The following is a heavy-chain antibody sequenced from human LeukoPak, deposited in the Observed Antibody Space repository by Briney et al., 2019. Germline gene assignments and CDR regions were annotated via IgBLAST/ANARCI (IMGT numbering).Heavy chain of an antibody. CDR2: IYYSGST. J-gene: IGHJ4*02. D-gene: IGHD2-21*01. V-gene: IGHV4-59*12. Sequence: SETLSLTCTVSGGSISSYYWGWIRQPPGKGLEWIGYIYYSGSTNYNPSLKSRVTISVDTSKNQFSLKLSSVTAADTAVYYCASAVYSGGAPYFDYWGQGTLVTVSS. CDR3: ASAVYSGGAPYFDY. CDR1: GGSISSYY.